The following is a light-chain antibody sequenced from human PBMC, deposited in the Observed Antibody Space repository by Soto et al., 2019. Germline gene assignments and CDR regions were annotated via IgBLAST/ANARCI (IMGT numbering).Light chain of an antibody. Sequence: QLVLTQPPSASGTPGQRVTISCSGSTSNIGSNYVYWYQQLPGTAPTLLIYRNNQRPSGVPDRFSGAKSGTSASLAISGLRTEDEADYSCATWDDSLSGYIFGTGTQVTVL. CDR1: TSNIGSNY. J-gene: IGLJ1*01. CDR2: RNN. CDR3: ATWDDSLSGYI. V-gene: IGLV1-47*01.